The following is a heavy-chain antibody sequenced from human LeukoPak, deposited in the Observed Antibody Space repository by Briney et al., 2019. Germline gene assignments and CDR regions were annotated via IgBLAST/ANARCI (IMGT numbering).Heavy chain of an antibody. Sequence: GGSLRLSCAASGFIFSNYGMSWVRQAPGKGLEWVSSISFSSTHIYYADSIQGRFTISRDNAENSLYLQMNSLRAEDTAVYYCARSEEGFLEWLLYGYWGQGTLVTVSS. CDR3: ARSEEGFLEWLLYGY. CDR1: GFIFSNYG. J-gene: IGHJ4*02. V-gene: IGHV3-21*06. D-gene: IGHD3-3*01. CDR2: ISFSSTHI.